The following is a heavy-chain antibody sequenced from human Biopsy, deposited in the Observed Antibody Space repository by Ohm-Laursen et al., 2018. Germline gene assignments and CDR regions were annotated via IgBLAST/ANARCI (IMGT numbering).Heavy chain of an antibody. CDR1: KFTVRTNS. Sequence: GTLSLTCPASKFTVRTNSMSWVRLAPGKGLEWVSVIYAGATTYYPDSVKGRFTISRDNSRNTVYLQMDSLRGEDTAVYFCARGSGSGFYFDQWGQGTLVTVSS. V-gene: IGHV3-66*01. CDR2: IYAGATT. J-gene: IGHJ4*02. CDR3: ARGSGSGFYFDQ. D-gene: IGHD2-15*01.